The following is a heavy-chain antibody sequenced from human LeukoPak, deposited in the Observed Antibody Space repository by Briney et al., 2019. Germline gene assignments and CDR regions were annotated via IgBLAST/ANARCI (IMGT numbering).Heavy chain of an antibody. D-gene: IGHD4-17*01. CDR2: ISDSSRHI. J-gene: IGHJ4*02. Sequence: GGSLRLSCAASGFTFSRYSVNWVRQAPVKGLEWVSCISDSSRHIYYADSVKGRFTISRDNAKSSASLQMNSLRVDDTAVCYCARAYTNGDYLDYWGQGTLVTVSS. CDR1: GFTFSRYS. V-gene: IGHV3-21*01. CDR3: ARAYTNGDYLDY.